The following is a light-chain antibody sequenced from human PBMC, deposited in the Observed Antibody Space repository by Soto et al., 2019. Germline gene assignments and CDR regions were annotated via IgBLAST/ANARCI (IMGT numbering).Light chain of an antibody. CDR1: SSDVGAYNL. J-gene: IGLJ1*01. V-gene: IGLV2-14*02. CDR3: SSYTSNTNPYV. CDR2: EGT. Sequence: QSALTQPASVSGSPGQSITVSCTGTSSDVGAYNLVSWYQQHPGKAPRLIIYEGTKRPSGVSNRFSGSKSGNTASLTISGLQAEDEADYYCSSYTSNTNPYVFGTGTKLTVL.